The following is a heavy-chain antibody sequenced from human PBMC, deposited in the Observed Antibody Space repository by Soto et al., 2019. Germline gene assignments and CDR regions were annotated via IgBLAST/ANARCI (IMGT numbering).Heavy chain of an antibody. Sequence: QVQLVQSGAEVKKPGSSVKVSCKASGGTFSRNTISWVRQAPGQGLEWMGGITPIFGTPNYAQNFQGRVAITADESTSTVYMEVSRLRVEDTAMYYCARQFDHDRSGHYYAYWGQGTLVTVSS. CDR3: ARQFDHDRSGHYYAY. D-gene: IGHD3-22*01. V-gene: IGHV1-69*01. CDR1: GGTFSRNT. CDR2: ITPIFGTP. J-gene: IGHJ4*02.